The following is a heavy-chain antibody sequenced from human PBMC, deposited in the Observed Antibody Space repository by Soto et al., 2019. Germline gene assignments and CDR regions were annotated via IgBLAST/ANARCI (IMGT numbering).Heavy chain of an antibody. D-gene: IGHD6-13*01. CDR2: MNPRSGNT. V-gene: IGHV1-8*01. CDR1: GYTFTSWD. CDR3: TASSWTGACLDF. J-gene: IGHJ4*01. Sequence: QVQLVQSGAEVKKPGASVKVSCKASGYTFTSWDVYWVRQAAGQGLEWMGYMNPRSGNTGYEPKFQGRVTMPRDTSISTAYMELSSLTSDDTAVYYCTASSWTGACLDFCGQGTPVTVSS.